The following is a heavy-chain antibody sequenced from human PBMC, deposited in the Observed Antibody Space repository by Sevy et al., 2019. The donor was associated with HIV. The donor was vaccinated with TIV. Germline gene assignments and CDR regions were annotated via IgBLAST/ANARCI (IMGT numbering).Heavy chain of an antibody. D-gene: IGHD3-10*01. CDR1: GFTFSSYE. J-gene: IGHJ6*02. CDR2: ISSSGSTI. CDR3: AREMRITMVRGVAISYYYYGMDV. V-gene: IGHV3-48*03. Sequence: GGALRLSCAASGFTFSSYEMNWVRQAPGKGLEWVSYISSSGSTIYNEDSGKGRFTISRDNAKNAQYLQMNGLRTEDTAVNYCAREMRITMVRGVAISYYYYGMDVWGQGTTVTVSS.